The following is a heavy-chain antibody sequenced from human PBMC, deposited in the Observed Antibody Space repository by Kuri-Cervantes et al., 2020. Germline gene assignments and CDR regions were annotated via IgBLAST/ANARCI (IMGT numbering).Heavy chain of an antibody. J-gene: IGHJ4*02. Sequence: ASAKVSCKVSGYALTELSMHWVRQAPGKGLEWMGGFDPEDGETIYAQKFQGRVTMTEDTSTDTAYMELRSLRSDDTAVYYCASGTDVLRYLLGYWGQGTLVTVSS. CDR2: FDPEDGET. CDR1: GYALTELS. D-gene: IGHD3-9*01. CDR3: ASGTDVLRYLLGY. V-gene: IGHV1-24*01.